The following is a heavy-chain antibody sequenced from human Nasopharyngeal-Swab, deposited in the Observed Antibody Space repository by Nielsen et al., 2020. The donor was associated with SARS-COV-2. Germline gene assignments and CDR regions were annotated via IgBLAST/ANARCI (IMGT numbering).Heavy chain of an antibody. Sequence: ASVKASCKASGYTFTSYYMHWVRQAPGQGLEWMGIINPSGGSTSYAQKFQGRVTMTRDTSTSTVYMELSSLRSEDTAVYYCARDQASIAAMAYWGQGTLVTVSS. CDR1: GYTFTSYY. D-gene: IGHD6-13*01. J-gene: IGHJ4*02. CDR3: ARDQASIAAMAY. CDR2: INPSGGST. V-gene: IGHV1-46*01.